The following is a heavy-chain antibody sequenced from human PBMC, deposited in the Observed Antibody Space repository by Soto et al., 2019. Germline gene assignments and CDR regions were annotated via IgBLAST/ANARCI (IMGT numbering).Heavy chain of an antibody. CDR1: GFTFSSYA. CDR2: ISYDGSNK. D-gene: IGHD4-4*01. V-gene: IGHV3-30-3*01. Sequence: PGGSLRLSCAASGFTFSSYAMHWVRQAPGKGLEWVAVISYDGSNKYYADSVKGRFTISRDNSKNTLYLQMNSLRAEDTAVYYCARELTVTAGMDVWGQGTTVTVSS. CDR3: ARELTVTAGMDV. J-gene: IGHJ6*02.